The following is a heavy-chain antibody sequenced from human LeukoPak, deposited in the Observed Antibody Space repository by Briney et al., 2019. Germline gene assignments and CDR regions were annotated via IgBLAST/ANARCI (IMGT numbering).Heavy chain of an antibody. J-gene: IGHJ6*02. CDR1: GGSFSDYY. Sequence: LSLTCAVYGGSFSDYYWSWIRQPPGKGLEWVGFIRSKAYGGTIEYAASVKGRFTISRDDSKSIAYLQMNSLKIEDTALYYCTRGPIQLWIHNAMDVWGQGTTVTVSS. CDR3: TRGPIQLWIHNAMDV. D-gene: IGHD5-18*01. V-gene: IGHV3-49*03. CDR2: IRSKAYGGTI.